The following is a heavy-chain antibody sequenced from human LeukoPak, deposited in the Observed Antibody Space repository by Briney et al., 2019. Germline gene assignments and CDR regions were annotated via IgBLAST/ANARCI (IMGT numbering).Heavy chain of an antibody. J-gene: IGHJ4*02. CDR1: GGSISNNNYY. CDR3: ARAPPLYSSGWPGNFDY. V-gene: IGHV4-61*05. CDR2: IYYSGST. D-gene: IGHD6-19*01. Sequence: SETLSLTCTVSGGSISNNNYYWGWIRQPPGKGLEWIGYIYYSGSTNYNPFLKSRVTISVDTSKNRFSLKLSSVTAADTAVYYCARAPPLYSSGWPGNFDYWGQGTPVTVSS.